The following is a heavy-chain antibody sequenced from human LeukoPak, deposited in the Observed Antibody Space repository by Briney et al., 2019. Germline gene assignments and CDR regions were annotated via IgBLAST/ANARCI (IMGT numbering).Heavy chain of an antibody. CDR2: IKSKTGGGTT. CDR3: TSEYYDYVWGSYRSDYHFDY. CDR1: GFTFSNAW. D-gene: IGHD3-16*02. J-gene: IGHJ4*02. Sequence: GGSLRLSCAASGFTFSNAWMSWVRQAPGKGLEWVGRIKSKTGGGTTDYAAPVKGRFTISRDDSKNTLYLQMNSLKTEDTAVYYCTSEYYDYVWGSYRSDYHFDYWGQGTLVTVSS. V-gene: IGHV3-15*01.